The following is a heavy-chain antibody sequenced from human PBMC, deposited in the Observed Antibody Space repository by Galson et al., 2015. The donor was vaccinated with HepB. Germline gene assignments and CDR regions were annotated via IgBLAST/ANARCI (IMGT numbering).Heavy chain of an antibody. CDR1: EHSFTTYW. D-gene: IGHD1-26*01. CDR2: IYPGDSDT. CDR3: ARRYSGSRFDY. V-gene: IGHV5-51*01. J-gene: IGHJ4*02. Sequence: QSGAEVKKPGESLKISCKSSEHSFTTYWIGWVRQMPGKGLEWMGIIYPGDSDTRYSPSFQGQVTISVDKSISTAYLQWSSLKASDTALYFCARRYSGSRFDYWGQGTLVTVSP.